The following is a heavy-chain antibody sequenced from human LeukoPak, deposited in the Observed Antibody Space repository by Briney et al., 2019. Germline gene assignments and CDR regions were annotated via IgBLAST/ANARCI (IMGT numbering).Heavy chain of an antibody. V-gene: IGHV4-39*01. CDR2: IYYSGST. J-gene: IGHJ4*02. Sequence: PSETLSLTCTVSGGSISSSSYCWGWIRQPPGKGLEWIGSIYYSGSTYYNPSLKSRVTISVDTSKNQFSLKLSSVTAADTAVYFCARVLLSGSYSFNSGGRGTLVTVSS. CDR3: ARVLLSGSYSFNS. D-gene: IGHD1-26*01. CDR1: GGSISSSSYC.